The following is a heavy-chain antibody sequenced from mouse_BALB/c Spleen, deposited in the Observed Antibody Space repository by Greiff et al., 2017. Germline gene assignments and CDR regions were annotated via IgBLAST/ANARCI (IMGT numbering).Heavy chain of an antibody. CDR1: GYAFSIYW. Sequence: QVQLQQSGAELVRPGSSVKISCKASGYAFSIYWMNWVKQRPGQGLEWIGQIYPGDGDTNYNGKFKGKATLTADKSSSTAYMQLSSLTSEDSAVYFCARKNYETAMDYWGQGTSVTVSS. J-gene: IGHJ4*01. CDR2: IYPGDGDT. D-gene: IGHD1-1*01. V-gene: IGHV1-80*01. CDR3: ARKNYETAMDY.